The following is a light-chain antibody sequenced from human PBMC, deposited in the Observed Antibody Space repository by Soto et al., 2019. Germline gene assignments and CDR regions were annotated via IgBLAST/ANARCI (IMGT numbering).Light chain of an antibody. CDR2: DVS. CDR1: SSDVAAYNY. J-gene: IGLJ2*01. Sequence: QSALTQPRSVSGSPGQSVTISCTGTSSDVAAYNYVSWYQQHPGKAPKLLICDVSRRPSGVPDRFSGSKSGNTASLTISGLQAEDEADYYCCSYAGSYTYVVFGGGTKQTVL. V-gene: IGLV2-11*01. CDR3: CSYAGSYTYVV.